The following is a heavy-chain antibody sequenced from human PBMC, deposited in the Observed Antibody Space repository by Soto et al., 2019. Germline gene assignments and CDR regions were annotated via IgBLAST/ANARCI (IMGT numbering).Heavy chain of an antibody. CDR2: ISGGGGST. D-gene: IGHD1-26*01. CDR1: GFTFSSYS. V-gene: IGHV3-23*01. CDR3: AKEHRVGATSCFDY. Sequence: GGSLRLSCAASGFTFSSYSMNWVRQAPGKGLEWVSAISGGGGSTDYVDSVKGRFTISRDNSKNTLYLQMNSLRAEDTVVYYCAKEHRVGATSCFDYWGQGTLVTVSS. J-gene: IGHJ4*02.